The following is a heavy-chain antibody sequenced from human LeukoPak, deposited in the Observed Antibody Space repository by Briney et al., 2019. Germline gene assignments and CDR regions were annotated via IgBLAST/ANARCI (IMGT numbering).Heavy chain of an antibody. J-gene: IGHJ5*02. CDR2: IVVGSGNT. CDR1: GSTFTSSA. V-gene: IGHV1-58*02. CDR3: AAEIYDRGIDP. Sequence: SVKVSCKASGSTFTSSAMQWVRQARGQRLEWIGWIVVGSGNTNYAQKFQERVTITRDMSTSTAYMELSSLRSEDTAVYYCAAEIYDRGIDPWGQGTLVTVSS. D-gene: IGHD3-10*02.